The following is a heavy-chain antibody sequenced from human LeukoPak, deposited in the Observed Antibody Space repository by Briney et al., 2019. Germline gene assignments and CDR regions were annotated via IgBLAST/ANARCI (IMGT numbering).Heavy chain of an antibody. D-gene: IGHD3-3*01. Sequence: SETLSLTCTVSGYSISSGHYWGWIRQPPGKGLEWIGTIYHSGSTYYNPSLKSRVTISVDTSKNQFSLKLSSVTAADTAVYYCARSRDFWSGYFHFDYWGQGTLVTVSS. CDR3: ARSRDFWSGYFHFDY. CDR2: IYHSGST. J-gene: IGHJ4*02. CDR1: GYSISSGHY. V-gene: IGHV4-38-2*02.